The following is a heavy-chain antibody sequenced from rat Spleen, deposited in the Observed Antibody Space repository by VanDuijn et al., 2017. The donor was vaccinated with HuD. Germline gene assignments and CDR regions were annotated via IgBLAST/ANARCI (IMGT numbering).Heavy chain of an antibody. CDR2: ISYDGSST. V-gene: IGHV5-29*01. CDR3: ASTGGDY. Sequence: EVQLVESDGGLVQPGRSLKLSCAASGFTFSDYYKAWVRQAPTKGLEWVATISYDGSSTYYRDSVKGRFTISRDNAKSTLYLQMDSLRSEDTATYYCASTGGDYWGQGVMVTVSS. J-gene: IGHJ2*01. CDR1: GFTFSDYY.